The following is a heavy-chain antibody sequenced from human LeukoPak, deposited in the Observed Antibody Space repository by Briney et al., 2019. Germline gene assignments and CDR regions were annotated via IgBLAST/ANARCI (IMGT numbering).Heavy chain of an antibody. CDR3: AKGESKDYLNYFDYLNYFDH. V-gene: IGHV3-53*01. J-gene: IGHJ4*02. Sequence: GGSLRLSCAASEFTVSSNYMSWVRQAPGKGLEWVSVIYSGGGTYYADSVKGRFTISRDNSKNTLYLQMNSLRAEDTAVYYCAKGESKDYLNYFDYLNYFDHWGQGALVTVSS. CDR2: IYSGGGT. D-gene: IGHD2/OR15-2a*01. CDR1: EFTVSSNY.